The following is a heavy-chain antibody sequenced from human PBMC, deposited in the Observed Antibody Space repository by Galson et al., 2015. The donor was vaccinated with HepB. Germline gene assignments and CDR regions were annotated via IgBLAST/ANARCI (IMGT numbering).Heavy chain of an antibody. J-gene: IGHJ4*02. CDR2: ISTYNGNT. Sequence: SVKVSCKASGYTFTNYGISWVRQAPGQGLEWMGWISTYNGNTKYAQKFQGRVTMTTDTSTGTAYMELSSLRSEDTAVYYCARDLGEMATIPPDYWGQGTLVTVSS. CDR3: ARDLGEMATIPPDY. D-gene: IGHD5-24*01. V-gene: IGHV1-18*01. CDR1: GYTFTNYG.